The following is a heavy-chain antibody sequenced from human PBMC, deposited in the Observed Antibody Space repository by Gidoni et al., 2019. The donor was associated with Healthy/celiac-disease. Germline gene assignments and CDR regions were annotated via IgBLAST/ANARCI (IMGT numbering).Heavy chain of an antibody. D-gene: IGHD3-9*01. CDR2: INHSGST. CDR3: ARASRYDILTGDDAFDI. J-gene: IGHJ3*02. V-gene: IGHV4-34*01. Sequence: QVQLQQWGAGLLKPSETLSLTCAVYGGSFSGYYWSWIRQPPGKGLEWIGEINHSGSTNYNPSLKSRVTISVDTSKNQFSLKLSSVTAADTAVYYCARASRYDILTGDDAFDIWGQGTMVTVSS. CDR1: GGSFSGYY.